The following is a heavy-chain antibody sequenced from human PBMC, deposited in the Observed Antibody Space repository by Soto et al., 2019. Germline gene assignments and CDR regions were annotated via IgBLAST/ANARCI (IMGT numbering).Heavy chain of an antibody. CDR1: GFTFRSYS. D-gene: IGHD6-13*01. J-gene: IGHJ5*02. CDR2: ISISSRTI. CDR3: ARDNGIAGSFDP. V-gene: IGHV3-48*02. Sequence: AGGSLRLSCAAPGFTFRSYSMNWVRQAPGKGLEWVSYISISSRTIYYADSVKGRFTISRDDAKNSLYLQMNSLRDEDTSVYYCARDNGIAGSFDPWGQGTLVTVSS.